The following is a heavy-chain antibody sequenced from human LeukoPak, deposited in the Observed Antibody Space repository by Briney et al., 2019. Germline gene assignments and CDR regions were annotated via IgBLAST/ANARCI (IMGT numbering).Heavy chain of an antibody. CDR1: GYTFTSYG. CDR3: ARSLITYYDFWSGLQMDV. Sequence: EASVKVSCKASGYTFTSYGISWVRQAPGQGLEWMGWISAYNGNTNYAQKLQGRVTMTTDTSTSTAYMELRSLRSDDTAVYYCARSLITYYDFWSGLQMDVWGKGTTVTVSP. V-gene: IGHV1-18*01. J-gene: IGHJ6*04. D-gene: IGHD3-3*01. CDR2: ISAYNGNT.